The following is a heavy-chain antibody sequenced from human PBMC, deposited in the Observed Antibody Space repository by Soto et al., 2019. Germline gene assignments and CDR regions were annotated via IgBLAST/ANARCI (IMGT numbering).Heavy chain of an antibody. Sequence: SLRLSCAASGFTFRNYAMAWVRQAPSKGLEWVAVISYDGSNKYYADSVKGRFTISRDNSKNTLYLQMNSLRAEDTAVYYCARDSEGIAAAGTLWFDPWGQGTLVTVSS. CDR2: ISYDGSNK. V-gene: IGHV3-30-3*01. CDR3: ARDSEGIAAAGTLWFDP. D-gene: IGHD6-13*01. CDR1: GFTFRNYA. J-gene: IGHJ5*02.